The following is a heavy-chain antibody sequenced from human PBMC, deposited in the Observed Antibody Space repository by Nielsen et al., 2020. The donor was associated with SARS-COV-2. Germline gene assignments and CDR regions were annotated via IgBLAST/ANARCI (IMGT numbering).Heavy chain of an antibody. CDR1: GFTFSSYW. J-gene: IGHJ6*02. Sequence: GESLKISCAASGFTFSSYWMHWVRQAPGKGLVWVSRINSDGSSTSYADSVKGRFTISRDNAKNTLYLQMNSLRAEDTAVYYCASVGITGTTTSYYYYGMDVWGQGTTVTVSS. D-gene: IGHD1-7*01. CDR2: INSDGSST. CDR3: ASVGITGTTTSYYYYGMDV. V-gene: IGHV3-74*01.